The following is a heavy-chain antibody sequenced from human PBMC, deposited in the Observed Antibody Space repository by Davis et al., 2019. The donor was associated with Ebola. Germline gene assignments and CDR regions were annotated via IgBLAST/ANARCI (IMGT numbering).Heavy chain of an antibody. CDR3: ASGDGRGRSYDMDV. CDR1: GFTFRSYV. V-gene: IGHV3-30*04. D-gene: IGHD3/OR15-3a*01. Sequence: GESLKISCAASGFTFRSYVMHWVRQAPGKGLEWVAVISYDGSNKYYADSVKGRLTISRDNSKNTLYLQMNSLRAEDTAVYYCASGDGRGRSYDMDVWGQGTTVTVSS. J-gene: IGHJ6*02. CDR2: ISYDGSNK.